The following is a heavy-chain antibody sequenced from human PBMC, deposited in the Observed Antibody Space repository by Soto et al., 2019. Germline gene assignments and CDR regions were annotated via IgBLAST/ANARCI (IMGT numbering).Heavy chain of an antibody. J-gene: IGHJ4*02. CDR3: ARWGTGFES. CDR2: IYYSGNT. D-gene: IGHD3-16*01. CDR1: GASFSSGGYY. V-gene: IGHV4-31*03. Sequence: QVLLQESGPGLVKPSQTLSLTCTVSGASFSSGGYYWSWIRQHPGKRLEWIGYIYYSGNTYYNPSLKSRATISADASENQFSLRLTSVTAADTGVYYCARWGTGFESWGQGTLVTVSS.